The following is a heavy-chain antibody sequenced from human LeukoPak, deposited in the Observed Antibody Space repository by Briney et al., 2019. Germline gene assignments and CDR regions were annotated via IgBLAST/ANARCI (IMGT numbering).Heavy chain of an antibody. J-gene: IGHJ5*02. CDR3: ARAFALGGAMVTSYWFDP. CDR2: INPNSGGT. CDR1: GYTFTGYY. Sequence: GASAKVSCKASGYTFTGYYMHWVRQAPGQGLEWMGWINPNSGGTNYAQKFQGRVTMTRDTSISTAYMELSRLRSDDTAVYYCARAFALGGAMVTSYWFDPWGQGTLVTVSS. V-gene: IGHV1-2*02. D-gene: IGHD5-18*01.